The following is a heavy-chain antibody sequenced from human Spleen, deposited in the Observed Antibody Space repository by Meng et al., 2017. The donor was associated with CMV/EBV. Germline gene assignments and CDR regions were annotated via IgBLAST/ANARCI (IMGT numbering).Heavy chain of an antibody. D-gene: IGHD2-2*01. CDR3: ASLCSSTSCPYYGMDV. CDR2: ISGSGSTI. J-gene: IGHJ6*02. V-gene: IGHV3-11*04. Sequence: GESLKISCSASGFTFSYYYMSWIRQAPGKGLEWVSHISGSGSTIYYADSVKGRFTISRDNAKNSLYLQMNSLRAEDTAVYYCASLCSSTSCPYYGMDVWGQGTTVTVSS. CDR1: GFTFSYYY.